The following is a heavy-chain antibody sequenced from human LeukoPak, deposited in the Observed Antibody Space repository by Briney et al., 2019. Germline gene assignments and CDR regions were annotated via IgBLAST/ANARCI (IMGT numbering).Heavy chain of an antibody. CDR1: GGSISSYY. CDR3: ARRRPYFDY. CDR2: IYYSGST. Sequence: SETLSLTCTVSGGSISSYYWSWIRQPPGKGLEWIGYIYYSGSTNYNPSLKSRVTISVDTSKNQFSLKLSSVTAADTAVYYCARRRPYFDYWGQGTLVTVSS. J-gene: IGHJ4*02. V-gene: IGHV4-59*08. D-gene: IGHD6-6*01.